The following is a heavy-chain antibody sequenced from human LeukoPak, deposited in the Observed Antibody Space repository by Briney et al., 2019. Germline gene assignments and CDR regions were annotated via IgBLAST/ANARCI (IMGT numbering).Heavy chain of an antibody. CDR1: GFTFNDYG. CDR3: ARGGTYYYDSSGYLRSYYYYMDV. Sequence: GGSLRLSCAASGFTFNDYGMSWVRQAPGKGLEWVSGLNWNGGSTGYADSVKGRFTISRDNAKNSLYLQINSLRAEDTALYYCARGGTYYYDSSGYLRSYYYYMDVWGKGTTVTVSS. J-gene: IGHJ6*03. CDR2: LNWNGGST. D-gene: IGHD3-22*01. V-gene: IGHV3-20*04.